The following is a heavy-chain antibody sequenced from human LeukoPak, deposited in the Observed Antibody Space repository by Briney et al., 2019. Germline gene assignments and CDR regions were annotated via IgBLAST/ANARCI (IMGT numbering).Heavy chain of an antibody. J-gene: IGHJ3*02. V-gene: IGHV3-43*01. D-gene: IGHD3-3*01. Sequence: GGSLRLSCAASGFTFDDYTMHWVRQAPGKGLEWVSLISWDGGSTYYADSVKGRFTISRDNSKNSLYLQMNSLRTEDTALYYSAKDIGTIFGVVIDAFDIWGQGTMVTVSS. CDR1: GFTFDDYT. CDR3: AKDIGTIFGVVIDAFDI. CDR2: ISWDGGST.